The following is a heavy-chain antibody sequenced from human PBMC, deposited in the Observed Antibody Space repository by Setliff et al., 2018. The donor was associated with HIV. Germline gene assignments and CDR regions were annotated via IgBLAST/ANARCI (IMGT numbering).Heavy chain of an antibody. Sequence: ASVKVSCKASGYTFNNYGISWVRQAHGQGLEWMGWINTHSGYTNYAQNVQGRVTVTMDTSTCTAYMELRSLKSDDTAVYYCARGKTWLRFLDYWGQGTLVTVSS. CDR1: GYTFNNYG. D-gene: IGHD5-12*01. CDR3: ARGKTWLRFLDY. V-gene: IGHV1-18*01. J-gene: IGHJ4*02. CDR2: INTHSGYT.